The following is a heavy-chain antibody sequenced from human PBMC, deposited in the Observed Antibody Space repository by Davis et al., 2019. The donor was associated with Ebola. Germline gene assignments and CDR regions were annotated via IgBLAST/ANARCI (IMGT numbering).Heavy chain of an antibody. CDR1: DYTFTSYG. CDR3: AREVSYCSGGSCDWFDP. V-gene: IGHV1-69*13. J-gene: IGHJ5*02. D-gene: IGHD2-15*01. CDR2: IIPIFGTA. Sequence: SVKVSCKASDYTFTSYGISWVRQAPGQGLEWMGGIIPIFGTANYAQKFQGRVTITADESTSTAYMELSSLRSEDTAVYYWAREVSYCSGGSCDWFDPWGQGTLVTVSS.